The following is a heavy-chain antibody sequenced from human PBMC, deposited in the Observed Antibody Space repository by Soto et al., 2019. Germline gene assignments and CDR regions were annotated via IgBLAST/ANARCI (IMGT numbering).Heavy chain of an antibody. CDR2: IHDSGRS. CDR1: SDSITNYY. Sequence: QVQLQESGPGLVKPSETLSLTCTVSSDSITNYYWSWIRQSPGKGLEWIGYIHDSGRSNYNPSLKSRVKISVDTTKKQFSLKRNSVTAADTAVYYCARVGGSRGWYWGQGTLVTVSS. V-gene: IGHV4-59*01. D-gene: IGHD3-16*01. CDR3: ARVGGSRGWY. J-gene: IGHJ4*02.